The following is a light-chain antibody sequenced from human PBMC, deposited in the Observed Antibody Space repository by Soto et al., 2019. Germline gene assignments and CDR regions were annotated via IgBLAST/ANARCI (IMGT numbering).Light chain of an antibody. V-gene: IGKV3-11*01. J-gene: IGKJ5*01. CDR2: DAY. CDR1: QSVSSY. CDR3: QQRHMWPIT. Sequence: MRMTQSPATLSVSPGELSTLCCRASQSVSSYLAWYQQKPGQAPRLLIYDAYNRATGIPPRFSGSGSGTDFTLTISSLEPEDSAVYYCQQRHMWPITFGQGTRLEIK.